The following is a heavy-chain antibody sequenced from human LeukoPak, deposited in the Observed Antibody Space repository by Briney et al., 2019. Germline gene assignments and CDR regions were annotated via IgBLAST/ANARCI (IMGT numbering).Heavy chain of an antibody. Sequence: GASVKVSCKSSGYTFNRYGITWVRQAPGQGLEWMGWIHTYNGHTNYAQKFQGRVTMTTDTSTSTAYMELRSLRSDDTAVYYCARDQYYDSKGWFDPWGQGTLVTVSS. D-gene: IGHD3-22*01. J-gene: IGHJ5*02. CDR3: ARDQYYDSKGWFDP. V-gene: IGHV1-18*01. CDR1: GYTFNRYG. CDR2: IHTYNGHT.